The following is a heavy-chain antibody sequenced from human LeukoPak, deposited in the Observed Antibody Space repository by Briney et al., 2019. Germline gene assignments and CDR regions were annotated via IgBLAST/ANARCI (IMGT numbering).Heavy chain of an antibody. V-gene: IGHV3-21*04. CDR2: ISSSSSYI. Sequence: PGGSLRLSCAASGFTFSTAWMSWVRQAPGKGLEWVSSISSSSSYIYYADSVKGRFTISRDNAKNSLYLQMNSLRADDTAVYYCARGAQLHAFDIWGQGTMVTVSS. CDR3: ARGAQLHAFDI. J-gene: IGHJ3*02. D-gene: IGHD1-7*01. CDR1: GFTFSTAW.